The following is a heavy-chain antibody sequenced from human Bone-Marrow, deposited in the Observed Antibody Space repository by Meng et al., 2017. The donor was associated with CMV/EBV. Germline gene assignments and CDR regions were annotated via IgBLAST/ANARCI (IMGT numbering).Heavy chain of an antibody. Sequence: ASVKVSCKAPGYTFTGYYMHWVRQAPGQGLEWMGWINPNSGGTNYAQKFQGRVTMTRDTSISTAYMELSRLRSDDTAVYYCARDQSSSSGYYYGMDVWGQGTTVTVSS. CDR2: INPNSGGT. CDR3: ARDQSSSSGYYYGMDV. CDR1: GYTFTGYY. J-gene: IGHJ6*02. D-gene: IGHD6-6*01. V-gene: IGHV1-2*02.